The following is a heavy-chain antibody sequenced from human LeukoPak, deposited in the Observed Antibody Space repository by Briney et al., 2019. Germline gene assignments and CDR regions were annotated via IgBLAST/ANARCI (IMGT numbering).Heavy chain of an antibody. V-gene: IGHV1-2*02. CDR2: INPNTGDT. J-gene: IGHJ4*02. CDR3: SRYYRYFDY. Sequence: ASVKVSCKASGYTFTGYYVHWVRQAPGQGLEWMGWINPNTGDTNYAQKFQGRVTMTRDTSINTAYLGLSGLRSDDTAVYYCSRYYRYFDYWGQGTLVTVSS. CDR1: GYTFTGYY. D-gene: IGHD3-10*01.